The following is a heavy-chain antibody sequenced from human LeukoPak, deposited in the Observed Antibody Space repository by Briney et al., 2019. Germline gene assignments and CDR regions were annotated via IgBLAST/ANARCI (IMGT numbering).Heavy chain of an antibody. CDR1: GFTFSSYG. CDR2: IRFDGSNT. Sequence: GGSLRLSCAASGFTFSSYGMTWVRQAPGKGLEWVAFIRFDGSNTYYADSVKGRFTISRDNSKNTLYLQMNSLRAEDTAVYYCARDKGYSYGHYYYYYMDVWGKGTTVTISS. V-gene: IGHV3-30*02. J-gene: IGHJ6*03. D-gene: IGHD5-18*01. CDR3: ARDKGYSYGHYYYYYMDV.